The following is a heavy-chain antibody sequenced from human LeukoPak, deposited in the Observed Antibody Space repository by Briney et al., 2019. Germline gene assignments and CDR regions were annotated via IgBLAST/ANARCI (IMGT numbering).Heavy chain of an antibody. CDR1: GFTFYSYA. Sequence: QPGGSLRLSCAASGFTFYSYAMSWVRQAPGKGLEWVSGISGSGGSTFYAESVKGRFTISRDDSKLYLQMNSLRAEDTAVYYCAKGGVQQWLVDWYFDYWGQGTLVTVSS. CDR2: ISGSGGST. V-gene: IGHV3-23*01. D-gene: IGHD6-19*01. CDR3: AKGGVQQWLVDWYFDY. J-gene: IGHJ4*02.